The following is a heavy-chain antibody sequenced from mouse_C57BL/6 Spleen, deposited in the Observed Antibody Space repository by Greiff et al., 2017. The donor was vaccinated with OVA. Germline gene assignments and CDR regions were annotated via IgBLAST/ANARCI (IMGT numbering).Heavy chain of an antibody. CDR2: IAPETGGT. J-gene: IGHJ4*01. D-gene: IGHD1-1*01. Sequence: VQLQQSGAELVRPGASVTLSCKASGYTFTDYEMHWVKQTPVHGLEWIGAIAPETGGTAYNQKFKGKAILTADKSSSTAYMELRSLTSEDSAVYYCTRSTFYGMGDYWGQGTSVTVSS. CDR1: GYTFTDYE. V-gene: IGHV1-15*01. CDR3: TRSTFYGMGDY.